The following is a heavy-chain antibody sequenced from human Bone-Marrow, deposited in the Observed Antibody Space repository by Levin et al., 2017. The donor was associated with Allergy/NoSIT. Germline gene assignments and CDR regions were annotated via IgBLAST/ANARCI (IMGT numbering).Heavy chain of an antibody. CDR3: ARYRMSGYGGFDY. J-gene: IGHJ4*02. Sequence: GSLRLSCTVSGGSFSSFHWSWIRQSPGKGLEWIGYIYNGGFTDYKPSLKSRVTISVDMSKEQFSLKMTSVTAADTAIYYCARYRMSGYGGFDYWGQGIQVNVSS. D-gene: IGHD5-12*01. CDR2: IYNGGFT. CDR1: GGSFSSFH. V-gene: IGHV4-59*01.